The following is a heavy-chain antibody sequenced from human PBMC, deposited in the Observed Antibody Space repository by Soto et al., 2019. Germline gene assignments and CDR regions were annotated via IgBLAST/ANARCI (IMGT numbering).Heavy chain of an antibody. CDR3: ARDRDSSTFGVGYYYYGMDV. Sequence: SGKVSCKASGGTFSSYAISWVRQAPGQGLEWMGGIIPIFGTANYAQKFQGRVTITADKSTSTAYMELSSLRSEDTAVYYCARDRDSSTFGVGYYYYGMDVWGQGTTVTVSS. CDR1: GGTFSSYA. CDR2: IIPIFGTA. V-gene: IGHV1-69*06. D-gene: IGHD6-13*01. J-gene: IGHJ6*02.